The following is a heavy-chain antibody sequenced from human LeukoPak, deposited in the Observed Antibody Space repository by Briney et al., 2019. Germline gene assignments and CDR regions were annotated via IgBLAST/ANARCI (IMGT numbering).Heavy chain of an antibody. Sequence: GGSLRLSCAASGFTFSDYYMTWIRQAPGKGLEWVSYISSSGSTVYYADSVKGRFTISRDNAKNSLYLQMNSLRAEDTAVYYCARGAAVRGVIEDLFDYWGQGTLVTVSS. CDR1: GFTFSDYY. CDR2: ISSSGSTV. D-gene: IGHD3-10*01. CDR3: ARGAAVRGVIEDLFDY. J-gene: IGHJ4*02. V-gene: IGHV3-11*01.